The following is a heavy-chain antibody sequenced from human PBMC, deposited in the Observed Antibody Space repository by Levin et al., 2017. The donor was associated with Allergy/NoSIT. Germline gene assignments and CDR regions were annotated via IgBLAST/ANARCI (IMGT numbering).Heavy chain of an antibody. V-gene: IGHV3-23*01. Sequence: PGGSLRLSCAASGFSFSSYVMTWVRQAPGKGLEWVSTISGSGGDTYDADSVKGRFTISRDNSKNTLYLQMSSLRAEDTAVYYCAKDSSSHGFSDYWGQGTLVTVSS. J-gene: IGHJ4*02. CDR3: AKDSSSHGFSDY. CDR2: ISGSGGDT. CDR1: GFSFSSYV. D-gene: IGHD6-13*01.